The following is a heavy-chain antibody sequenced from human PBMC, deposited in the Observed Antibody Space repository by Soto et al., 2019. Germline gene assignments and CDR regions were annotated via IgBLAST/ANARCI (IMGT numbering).Heavy chain of an antibody. CDR3: ARDLIAVADQPYYYGMDV. Sequence: PGGSLRLSCAASGFTFSSYGMGWLRQAPGKGLERVATIKKDESDKYYVDSVKGRFTISRDNSKNTLYLQMNSLRAEDTAVYYCARDLIAVADQPYYYGMDVWGQGTTVTVSS. CDR1: GFTFSSYG. V-gene: IGHV3-7*01. J-gene: IGHJ6*02. CDR2: IKKDESDK. D-gene: IGHD6-19*01.